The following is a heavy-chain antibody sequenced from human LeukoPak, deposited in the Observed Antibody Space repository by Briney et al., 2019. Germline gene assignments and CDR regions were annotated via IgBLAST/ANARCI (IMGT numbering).Heavy chain of an antibody. CDR1: GGSISSGDYY. J-gene: IGHJ4*02. CDR2: IYYSGST. D-gene: IGHD2-15*01. CDR3: ARVVVVAATVVFDY. V-gene: IGHV4-30-4*01. Sequence: PSLTLSLTCTVSGGSISSGDYYWSWIRQPPGKGLEWIGYIYYSGSTYYNPSLKSRVTISVDTSKNQFSLKLSSVTAADTAVYYCARVVVVAATVVFDYWGQGTLVTVSS.